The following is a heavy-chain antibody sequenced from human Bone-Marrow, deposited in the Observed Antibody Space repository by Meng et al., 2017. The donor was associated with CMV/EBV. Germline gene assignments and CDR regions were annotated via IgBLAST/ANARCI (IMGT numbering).Heavy chain of an antibody. Sequence: SETLSLTCAVYGGSFSGYYWSWIRQPPGKGLEWIGEINHSGSTNYNPSLKSRVTISVDMSRNQFSLHLNSVTAADTAVYYCARILSGDSLAFDLWGPGTMVTVSS. CDR2: INHSGST. CDR3: ARILSGDSLAFDL. D-gene: IGHD7-27*01. J-gene: IGHJ3*01. CDR1: GGSFSGYY. V-gene: IGHV4-34*01.